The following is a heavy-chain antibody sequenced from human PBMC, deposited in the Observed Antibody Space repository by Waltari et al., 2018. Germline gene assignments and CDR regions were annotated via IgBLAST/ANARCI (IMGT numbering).Heavy chain of an antibody. CDR2: ISYDGSNK. CDR3: ARGGYYYGSGPFDP. J-gene: IGHJ5*02. V-gene: IGHV3-30-3*01. Sequence: QMQLVESGGGVVQPGRSLRLSCAASGFTFSSYAMHWVRQAPGKGLEWVAVISYDGSNKYYADSVKGRFTISRDNSKNTLYLQMNSLRAEDTAVYYCARGGYYYGSGPFDPWGQGTLVTVSS. CDR1: GFTFSSYA. D-gene: IGHD3-10*01.